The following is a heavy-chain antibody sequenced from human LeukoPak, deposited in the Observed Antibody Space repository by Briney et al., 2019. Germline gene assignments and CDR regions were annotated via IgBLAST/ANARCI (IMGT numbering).Heavy chain of an antibody. CDR1: GFTFSGYA. CDR3: AKGGYYGSGSYYPPRQFDP. D-gene: IGHD3-10*01. CDR2: ISGSGGST. Sequence: GGSLRLSCAASGFTFSGYAMSWVRQAPGKGLEWVSAISGSGGSTYYADSVKGRFTISRDNSKNTLYLQMNSLRAEDTAVYYCAKGGYYGSGSYYPPRQFDPWGQGTLVTVSS. V-gene: IGHV3-23*01. J-gene: IGHJ5*02.